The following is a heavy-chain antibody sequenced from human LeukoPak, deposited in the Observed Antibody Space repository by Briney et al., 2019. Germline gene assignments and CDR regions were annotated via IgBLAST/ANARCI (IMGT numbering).Heavy chain of an antibody. V-gene: IGHV4-59*06. CDR3: ARDVGYSYGGGYFDY. CDR2: IYYSGST. D-gene: IGHD5-18*01. Sequence: SETLSLTCTVSGGSISSYYWSWIRQPPGKGLEWIGYIYYSGSTYYNPSLKSRVTISVDTSKNQFSLKLSSVTAADTAVYYCARDVGYSYGGGYFDYWGQGTLVTVSS. CDR1: GGSISSYY. J-gene: IGHJ4*02.